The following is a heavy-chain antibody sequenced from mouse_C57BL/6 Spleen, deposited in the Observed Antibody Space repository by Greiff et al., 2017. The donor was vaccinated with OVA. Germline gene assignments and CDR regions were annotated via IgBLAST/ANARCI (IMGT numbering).Heavy chain of an antibody. D-gene: IGHD3-2*01. Sequence: QVQLQQPGAELVMPGASVKLSCKASGYTFTSYWMHWVKQRPGQGLEWIGEIDPSDSYTNYNQKFKGKSTLTVDKSSSTAYMQLSSLTSEASAVYYRARDSEGTRAWFAYWGQGTLVAVSA. J-gene: IGHJ3*01. CDR1: GYTFTSYW. CDR3: ARDSEGTRAWFAY. CDR2: IDPSDSYT. V-gene: IGHV1-69*01.